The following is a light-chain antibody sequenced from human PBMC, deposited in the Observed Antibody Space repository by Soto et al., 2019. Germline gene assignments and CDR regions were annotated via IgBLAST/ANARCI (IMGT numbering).Light chain of an antibody. CDR2: EVS. CDR3: SSYAGSNNYV. J-gene: IGLJ1*01. Sequence: QSVLTQPPSASGSPGQSVTISCTGTSSDVGGYNYVSWYQQHPGKAPKLMIYEVSKRPSGVPGRFSGSKSGNTASLTASGLQAEDEADYYCSSYAGSNNYVFGTGTRSPS. CDR1: SSDVGGYNY. V-gene: IGLV2-8*01.